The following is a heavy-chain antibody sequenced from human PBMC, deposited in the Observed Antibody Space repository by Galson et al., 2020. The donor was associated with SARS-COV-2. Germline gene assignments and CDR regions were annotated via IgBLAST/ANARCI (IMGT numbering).Heavy chain of an antibody. CDR1: GYTFTSYG. D-gene: IGHD2-21*02. J-gene: IGHJ6*02. CDR2: ISAYNGNT. CDR3: ARDRYCGGDCYSDSYYYYGMDV. Sequence: ASVKVSCKASGYTFTSYGISWVRQAPGQGLEWMGWISAYNGNTNYAQKLQGRVTMTTDTSTSTAYMELRSLRSDDTAVYYCARDRYCGGDCYSDSYYYYGMDVWGQGTTVTVSS. V-gene: IGHV1-18*01.